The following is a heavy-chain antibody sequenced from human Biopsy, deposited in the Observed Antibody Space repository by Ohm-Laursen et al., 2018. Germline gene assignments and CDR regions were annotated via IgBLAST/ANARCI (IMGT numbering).Heavy chain of an antibody. CDR1: GYSFTSYY. CDR2: ISAYNGHT. D-gene: IGHD4-17*01. CDR3: ARDPHGEGRDYGSYFDY. J-gene: IGHJ4*02. Sequence: SVKVSCKASGYSFTSYYMHWVRQTPGQGLEWMGWISAYNGHTKFARKFQDRVTMTTDTSTTTAYMDLRSLRSDDTAVYYCARDPHGEGRDYGSYFDYWGQGTLVTVSS. V-gene: IGHV1-18*04.